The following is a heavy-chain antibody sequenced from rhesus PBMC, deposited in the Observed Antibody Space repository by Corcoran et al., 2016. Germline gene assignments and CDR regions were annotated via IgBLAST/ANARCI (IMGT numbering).Heavy chain of an antibody. D-gene: IGHD1-14*01. Sequence: QLQLQESGQGLVKPSETLSVACAVSGGSLRSSYWNWIRQDPGTGREGSGYIDGSGSSTTYNPSLQSRVTLSVDASKTQLSLKLSSVTAADTAVYYCAGGPAGTTWGRRFDVWGPGVQVTVSS. CDR1: GGSLRSSY. CDR2: IDGSGSST. V-gene: IGHV4-169*02. J-gene: IGHJ5-1*01. CDR3: AGGPAGTTWGRRFDV.